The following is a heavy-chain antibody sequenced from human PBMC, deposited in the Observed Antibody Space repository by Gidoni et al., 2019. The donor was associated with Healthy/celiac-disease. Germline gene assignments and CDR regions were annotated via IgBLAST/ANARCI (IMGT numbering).Heavy chain of an antibody. Sequence: QVQLQQWGAGLLKPSETLSLTCAVYGGSFSGYYWSWIRQPPGKGLEWIGEINHSGSTNYNPSLKSRVTISVDTSKNQFSLKLSSVTAADTAVYYCATSGSYWGAFDYWGQGTLVTVSS. CDR2: INHSGST. D-gene: IGHD1-26*01. J-gene: IGHJ4*02. V-gene: IGHV4-34*01. CDR3: ATSGSYWGAFDY. CDR1: GGSFSGYY.